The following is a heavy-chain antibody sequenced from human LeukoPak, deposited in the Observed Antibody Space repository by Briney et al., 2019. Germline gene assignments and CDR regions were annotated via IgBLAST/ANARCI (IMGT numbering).Heavy chain of an antibody. D-gene: IGHD3-9*01. CDR3: ARELPLYYDILTGTLDH. CDR1: GFTFSSYA. CDR2: RSYDGNNK. Sequence: GGSLRLSCAASGFTFSSYAMHWVRQAPGKGLEWVAVRSYDGNNKYYADSVKGRFTISRDNSKNTLYLQMNSLSPEDTAVYYCARELPLYYDILTGTLDHWGQGTLVTVSS. V-gene: IGHV3-30-3*01. J-gene: IGHJ4*02.